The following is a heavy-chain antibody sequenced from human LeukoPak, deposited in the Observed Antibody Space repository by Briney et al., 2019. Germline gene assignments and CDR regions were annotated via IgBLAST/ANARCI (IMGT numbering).Heavy chain of an antibody. CDR1: GFTVSSNY. CDR2: IYSGGST. V-gene: IGHV3-66*04. J-gene: IGHJ4*02. Sequence: GGSLRLSCAASGFTVSSNYMSWVRQAPGKGLEWVSVIYSGGSTYYADSVKGRFTISRDNSKNTLYLQMNSLRAEDTAVYYCASHLLQRRYHFDYWGQGTLVTVSS. CDR3: ASHLLQRRYHFDY. D-gene: IGHD3-10*01.